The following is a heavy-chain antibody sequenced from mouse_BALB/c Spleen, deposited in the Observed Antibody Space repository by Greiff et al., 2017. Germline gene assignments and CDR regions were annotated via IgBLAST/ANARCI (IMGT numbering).Heavy chain of an antibody. V-gene: IGHV5-6-4*01. D-gene: IGHD1-1*01. CDR2: ISSGGSYT. CDR1: GFTFSSYT. CDR3: TRDDGGSSYSYFDV. J-gene: IGHJ1*01. Sequence: EVKLMESGGGLVKPGGSLKLSCAASGFTFSSYTMSWVRQTPEKRLEWVATISSGGSYTYYPDSVKGRFTISRDNAKNTLYLQMSILKSEDTAMYYCTRDDGGSSYSYFDVWGAGTTVTVSS.